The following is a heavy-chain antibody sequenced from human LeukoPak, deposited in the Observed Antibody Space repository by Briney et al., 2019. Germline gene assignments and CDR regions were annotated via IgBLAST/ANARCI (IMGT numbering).Heavy chain of an antibody. D-gene: IGHD1-7*01. CDR2: IYHTGVT. V-gene: IGHV4-30-2*01. Sequence: PSETLSLTCTVSGGSISSGGHYGSWLRYPPGKGLEWIGYIYHTGVTYFNPSLKSRVTISVDRSKNQFSLKLSSVTVADTAFYYCARVYGTSNSYMAFDYWGQGTLVTVSS. J-gene: IGHJ4*02. CDR1: GGSISSGGHY. CDR3: ARVYGTSNSYMAFDY.